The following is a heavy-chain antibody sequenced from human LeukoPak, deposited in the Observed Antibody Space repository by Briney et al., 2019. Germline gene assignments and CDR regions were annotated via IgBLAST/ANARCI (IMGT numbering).Heavy chain of an antibody. D-gene: IGHD5-18*01. CDR1: GGSISSTNW. CDR3: ARGRGRDSYGSRVLPFYYYYYYMDV. CDR2: IYYSGST. V-gene: IGHV4-4*02. Sequence: SETLSLTCAVSGGSISSTNWWSWVRQPPGKGLEWIGHIYYSGSTNYNPSLKSRVTISVDTSKNQFSLKLSSVTAADTAVYYCARGRGRDSYGSRVLPFYYYYYYMDVWGKGTTVTVSS. J-gene: IGHJ6*03.